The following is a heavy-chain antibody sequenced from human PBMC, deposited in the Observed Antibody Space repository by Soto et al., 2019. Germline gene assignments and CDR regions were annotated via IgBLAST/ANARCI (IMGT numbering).Heavy chain of an antibody. CDR1: GYPISSGYY. CDR3: SVWSSMIGDGTDY. V-gene: IGHV4-38-2*01. J-gene: IGHJ4*02. D-gene: IGHD3-22*01. CDR2: IYHSGST. Sequence: PSETLSLTYAVSGYPISSGYYWGWIRQPPGKGLEWIGSIYHSGSTYYNPSLKSRVTISVDTSKNQFSLKLSSVTAADTAVYYCSVWSSMIGDGTDYWGQGTLVTVSS.